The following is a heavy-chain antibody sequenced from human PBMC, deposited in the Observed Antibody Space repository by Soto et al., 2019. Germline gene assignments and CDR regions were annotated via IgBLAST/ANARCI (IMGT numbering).Heavy chain of an antibody. J-gene: IGHJ4*02. CDR3: ARDPGYCSSTSCPGLFVFDY. CDR1: GYTFTGYY. D-gene: IGHD2-2*01. CDR2: INPNSGGT. Sequence: GESLKISCKASGYTFTGYYMHWVRQAPGQGLEWMGWINPNSGGTNYAQKFQGWVTMTRDTSISTAYMELSRLRSDDTAVYYCARDPGYCSSTSCPGLFVFDYWGQGTLVTVSS. V-gene: IGHV1-2*04.